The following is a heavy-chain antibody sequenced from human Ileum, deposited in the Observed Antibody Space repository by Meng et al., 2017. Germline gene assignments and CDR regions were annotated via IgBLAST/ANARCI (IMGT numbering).Heavy chain of an antibody. J-gene: IGHJ4*02. D-gene: IGHD1-26*01. CDR1: GGSISTSDW. Sequence: QVQLQESGPGLLKLSGTLSLPCAVSGGSISTSDWWSWVRQSPGKGLEWIGEIHHSGSTNYNPSLKSRVTISVDKSKNQFSLKLNSVTAADTAVYYCAREWSGSYRHFDYWGQGTLVTVSS. CDR2: IHHSGST. CDR3: AREWSGSYRHFDY. V-gene: IGHV4-4*02.